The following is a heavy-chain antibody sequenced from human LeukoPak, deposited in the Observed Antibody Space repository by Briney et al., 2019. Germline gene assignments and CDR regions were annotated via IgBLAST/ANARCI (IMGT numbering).Heavy chain of an antibody. J-gene: IGHJ4*02. D-gene: IGHD6-13*01. Sequence: PSETLSLTCTVSGGSISSYYWSWIRQPPGKGLEWIGYIYYSGSTNYNPSLKSRVTISVDTSKNQFSPKLSSVTAADTAVYYCARMGSSWKFDYWGQGTLVTVSS. CDR2: IYYSGST. CDR1: GGSISSYY. CDR3: ARMGSSWKFDY. V-gene: IGHV4-59*08.